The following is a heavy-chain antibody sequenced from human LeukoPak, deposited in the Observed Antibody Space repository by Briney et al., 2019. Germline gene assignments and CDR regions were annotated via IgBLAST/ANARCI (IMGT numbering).Heavy chain of an antibody. CDR3: ATNSIRV. CDR1: GGSISSSSYY. J-gene: IGHJ4*02. CDR2: FYYSGST. Sequence: SETLSLTCTVSGGSISSSSYYWGWIRQPPGKGLEWIGCFYYSGSTYYNPYLKIRVTISVDTYKNQFSLMLTPVTAADTAVYYCATNSIRVWGQGTLVTVSS. D-gene: IGHD3-3*02. V-gene: IGHV4-39*01.